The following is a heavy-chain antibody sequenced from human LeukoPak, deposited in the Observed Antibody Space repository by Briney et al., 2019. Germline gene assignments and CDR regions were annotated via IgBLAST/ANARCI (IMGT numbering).Heavy chain of an antibody. CDR3: VRDLDLGGYSSFVS. Sequence: GGSLRLSCAASGFTFSSYEMNWVRQAPGKGLEWVSYISSSGNTIYYADSVKGRFTISRENAKNSLYLQINNLRAEDTAVYYCVRDLDLGGYSSFVSWGQGTLVTVSS. CDR1: GFTFSSYE. V-gene: IGHV3-48*03. J-gene: IGHJ4*02. CDR2: ISSSGNTI. D-gene: IGHD4-23*01.